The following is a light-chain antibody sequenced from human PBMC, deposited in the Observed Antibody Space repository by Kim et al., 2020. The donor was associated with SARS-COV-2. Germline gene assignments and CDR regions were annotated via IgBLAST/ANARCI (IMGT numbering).Light chain of an antibody. CDR2: GAS. Sequence: SPGERASLSCRASQSVSSSQLAWYQQRPGQAPRLLIYGASSRATGIPDRFSGSGSGTDFTLTISRLEPEDFAVYYCQQYGSSSFTFGPGTKVDI. J-gene: IGKJ3*01. CDR1: QSVSSSQ. V-gene: IGKV3-20*01. CDR3: QQYGSSSFT.